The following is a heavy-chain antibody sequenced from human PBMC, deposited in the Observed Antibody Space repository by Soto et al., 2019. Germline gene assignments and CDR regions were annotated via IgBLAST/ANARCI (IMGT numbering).Heavy chain of an antibody. Sequence: PGEALKISCKGSGYSFTSYWIGWVRQMPGKGLEGMGIIYPGDSDTRYSPSFQCQVTISADKSISTAYLQWSSLKASDTAMYYCGRQGYNWTYTWFDPWGQGTLLTLSS. CDR2: IYPGDSDT. D-gene: IGHD1-20*01. CDR3: GRQGYNWTYTWFDP. CDR1: GYSFTSYW. J-gene: IGHJ5*02. V-gene: IGHV5-51*01.